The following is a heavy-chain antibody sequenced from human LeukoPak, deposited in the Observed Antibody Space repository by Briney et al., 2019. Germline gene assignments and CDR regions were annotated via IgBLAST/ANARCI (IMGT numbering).Heavy chain of an antibody. D-gene: IGHD4/OR15-4a*01. CDR3: ARETEPLDYGDSTNLDY. Sequence: SETLSLTCAVHGGSFSGYHWNWIRQSPSKGLEWIGEINDRGRTNYNPSLESRVTLSVDTSKKEFSLKLSAVTAADTAVYYCARETEPLDYGDSTNLDYWGQGTLVTVSS. CDR2: INDRGRT. V-gene: IGHV4-34*01. CDR1: GGSFSGYH. J-gene: IGHJ4*02.